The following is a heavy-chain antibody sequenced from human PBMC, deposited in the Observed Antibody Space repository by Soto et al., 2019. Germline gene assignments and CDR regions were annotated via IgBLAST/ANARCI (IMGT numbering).Heavy chain of an antibody. CDR1: GFTFSSYG. D-gene: IGHD4-17*01. J-gene: IGHJ4*02. Sequence: GGSLRLSCAASGFTFSSYGMHWVRQAPGKGLEWVAVISYDGSNKYYADSVKGRFTISRDDSKNTLYLQMNSLRAEDTAVYYCAKHYGGNSGCYFDYWGQGTLVTVSS. CDR2: ISYDGSNK. CDR3: AKHYGGNSGCYFDY. V-gene: IGHV3-30*18.